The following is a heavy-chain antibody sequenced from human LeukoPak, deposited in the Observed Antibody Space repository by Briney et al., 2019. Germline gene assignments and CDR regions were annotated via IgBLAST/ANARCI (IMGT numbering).Heavy chain of an antibody. CDR2: IYYSGST. V-gene: IGHV4-59*08. J-gene: IGHJ4*02. CDR1: GGSISSYY. D-gene: IGHD4-17*01. CDR3: ARHIDYGDYDPFDY. Sequence: SETLSLTCTVSGGSISSYYWSWIRQPPGKGLEWIGYIYYSGSTNYNPSLKSRVTISVDTSKNQFSLKLSSVTVADTAVYYCARHIDYGDYDPFDYWGQGTLVTVSS.